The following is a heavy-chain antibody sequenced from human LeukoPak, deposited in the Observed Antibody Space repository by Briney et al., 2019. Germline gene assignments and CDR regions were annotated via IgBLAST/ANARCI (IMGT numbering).Heavy chain of an antibody. Sequence: PSETLSLTCTVSGGSISSSSYYWGWIRQPPGKRLEWIGSIYYSGSTYYNPSLKSRVTISVDTSKNQFSLKLSSVTAADTAVYYCARQDEVVTNYFDYWGQGTLVTVSS. V-gene: IGHV4-39*01. D-gene: IGHD3-22*01. CDR1: GGSISSSSYY. J-gene: IGHJ4*02. CDR2: IYYSGST. CDR3: ARQDEVVTNYFDY.